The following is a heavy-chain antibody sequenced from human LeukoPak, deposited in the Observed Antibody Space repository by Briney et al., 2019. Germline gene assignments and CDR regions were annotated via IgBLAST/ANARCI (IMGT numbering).Heavy chain of an antibody. CDR1: GGSFSGYY. D-gene: IGHD3-10*01. CDR2: INHSGST. J-gene: IGHJ3*02. CDR3: ARVRGGYSYGSGSLSAFDI. Sequence: PSETLSLTCAVYGGSFSGYYWSWIRQPPGTGLEWIGEINHSGSTNYNPSLKSRVTISVDTSKNQFSLKLSSVTAADTAVYYCARVRGGYSYGSGSLSAFDIRGQGTMVTVSS. V-gene: IGHV4-34*01.